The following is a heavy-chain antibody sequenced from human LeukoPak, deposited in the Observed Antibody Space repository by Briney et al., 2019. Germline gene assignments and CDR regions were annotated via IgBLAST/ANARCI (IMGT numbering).Heavy chain of an antibody. J-gene: IGHJ4*02. CDR3: ARVGYSGWNLEY. CDR1: GFTFRSYW. CDR2: INQGGSVK. Sequence: PGGSLRLSCAASGFTFRSYWMSWVRQAPGKGLEWVANINQGGSVKYYVDSVKGRFTISRDDAKNSLYVLMNSLRDEDTAVYYCARVGYSGWNLEYWGQGTLVTVSS. V-gene: IGHV3-7*01. D-gene: IGHD5-12*01.